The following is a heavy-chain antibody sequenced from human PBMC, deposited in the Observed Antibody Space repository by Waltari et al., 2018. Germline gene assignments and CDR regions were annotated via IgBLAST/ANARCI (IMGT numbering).Heavy chain of an antibody. Sequence: QLQLQESGPGLLKPSETLSLTCFVSGDSISTAGYYWGWIRQPPGKGLGDIGTIDVSGNTYYPPPLKSRLTMSVDTSKNQFSLKLTSVTAADTARYYCAKFSSGTMFDFWGQGILVTVSS. CDR1: GDSISTAGYY. V-gene: IGHV4-39*01. J-gene: IGHJ4*02. CDR3: AKFSSGTMFDF. D-gene: IGHD1-7*01. CDR2: IDVSGNT.